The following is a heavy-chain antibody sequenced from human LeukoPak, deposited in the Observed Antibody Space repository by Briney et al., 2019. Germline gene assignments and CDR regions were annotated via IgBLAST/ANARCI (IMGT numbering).Heavy chain of an antibody. Sequence: GGSLRLSCSASGFVFSDYAMHWARQAPGKGLEYTSGISGNGVATYYVDSVQGRFTVSRDNSKTTLYLQINSLRREDMAFYYCIKDRGSSGWDFDSWGQGTLLTVSS. V-gene: IGHV3-64D*06. CDR3: IKDRGSSGWDFDS. J-gene: IGHJ4*02. D-gene: IGHD6-19*01. CDR1: GFVFSDYA. CDR2: ISGNGVAT.